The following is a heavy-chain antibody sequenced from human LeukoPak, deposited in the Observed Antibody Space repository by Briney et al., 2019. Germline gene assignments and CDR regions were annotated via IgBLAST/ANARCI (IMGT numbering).Heavy chain of an antibody. V-gene: IGHV3-48*03. CDR3: ARDFGGTFDL. CDR1: GFTFTTYE. Sequence: GGSLRLSCVASGFTFTTYEMHWVRQAPGKGLEWVSYISSGGSTIYYADSVKGRFTISRDNARNSLYLQMNSLRAEDTAVYYCARDFGGTFDLWGQGTLVTVSS. J-gene: IGHJ4*02. CDR2: ISSGGSTI. D-gene: IGHD1-26*01.